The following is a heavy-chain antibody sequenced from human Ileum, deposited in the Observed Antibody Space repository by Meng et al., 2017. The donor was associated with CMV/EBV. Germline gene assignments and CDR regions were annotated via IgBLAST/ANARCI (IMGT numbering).Heavy chain of an antibody. CDR2: IYWDDDK. CDR3: VHKAYSFPSNWFDP. J-gene: IGHJ5*02. D-gene: IGHD2-15*01. CDR1: GFSLSTSGLG. V-gene: IGHV2-5*02. Sequence: QITLKESGPTLVKPTQTLTLTCTFSGFSLSTSGLGVGWIRQPPGRAPEWLALIYWDDDKRYSPSLKDRLTVTRATSRNQVILTMTDMDPLDTATYYCVHKAYSFPSNWFDPWGPGILVTVSS.